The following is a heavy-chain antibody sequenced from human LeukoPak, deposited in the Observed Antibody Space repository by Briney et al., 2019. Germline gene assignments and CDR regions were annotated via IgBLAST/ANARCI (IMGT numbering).Heavy chain of an antibody. CDR2: INPNSGGR. V-gene: IGHV1-2*02. J-gene: IGHJ4*02. D-gene: IGHD1-20*01. CDR3: SRDMYNWNYVVY. CDR1: GYTFTGYY. Sequence: SEKVSCKASGYTFTGYYMLCVRQDPGHGLEWMGWINPNSGGRNYAQKFQGKVTITRDTSISKASVVLGRLRSDGRAEAFISRDMYNWNYVVYWGQGTLVTVST.